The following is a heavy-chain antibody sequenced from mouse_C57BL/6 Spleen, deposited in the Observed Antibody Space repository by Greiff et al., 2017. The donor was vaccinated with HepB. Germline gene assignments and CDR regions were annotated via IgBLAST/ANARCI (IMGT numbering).Heavy chain of an antibody. V-gene: IGHV1-26*01. Sequence: EVQLQQSGPELVKPGASVKISCKASGYTFTDYYMNWVKQSHGKSLEWIGDINPNNGGTSYNQKFKGKATLTVDKSSSTAYMELSSLTSEDSAVYYCARNDGAAWFAYWGQGTLVTVSA. J-gene: IGHJ3*01. D-gene: IGHD2-3*01. CDR3: ARNDGAAWFAY. CDR1: GYTFTDYY. CDR2: INPNNGGT.